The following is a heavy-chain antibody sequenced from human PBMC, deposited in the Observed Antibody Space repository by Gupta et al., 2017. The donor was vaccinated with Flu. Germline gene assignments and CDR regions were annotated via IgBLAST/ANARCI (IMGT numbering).Heavy chain of an antibody. CDR1: GFRFSSYW. V-gene: IGHV3-7*01. CDR3: AREER. Sequence: ASGFRFSSYWMSGVRQAPGKGLEWVANIKGDGSEKYYVDSVKGRFTISRDNAKNSLHLEMNSLRADDTAVYYCAREERWGQGTLVTVSS. D-gene: IGHD1-26*01. J-gene: IGHJ4*02. CDR2: IKGDGSEK.